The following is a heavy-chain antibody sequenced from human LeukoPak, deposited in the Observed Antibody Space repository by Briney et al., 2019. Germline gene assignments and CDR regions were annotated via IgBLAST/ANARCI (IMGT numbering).Heavy chain of an antibody. CDR2: ISAYNGNT. D-gene: IGHD4-11*01. J-gene: IGHJ6*03. CDR1: GYTFTAYY. V-gene: IGHV1-18*04. CDR3: ARAKTTVTPWGYYYYMDV. Sequence: ASVKVSCKASGYTFTAYYIHWVRQAPGQGLEWMGWISAYNGNTNYAQKLQGRVTMTTDTSTSTAYMELRSLRSDDTAVYYCARAKTTVTPWGYYYYMDVWGKGTTVTVSS.